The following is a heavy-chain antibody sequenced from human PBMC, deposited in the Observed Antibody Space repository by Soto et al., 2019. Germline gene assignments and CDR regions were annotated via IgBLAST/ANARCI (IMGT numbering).Heavy chain of an antibody. CDR2: VDNSGNT. J-gene: IGHJ5*02. D-gene: IGHD6-25*01. CDR3: ARGRISAAANWFDP. V-gene: IGHV4-59*01. CDR1: SGSISTYY. Sequence: QVQLQESGPGLVKPSETLSLTCTVSSGSISTYYWSWIRRPPGKGLEWIGCVDNSGNTDYNPSLKSRVTISVHTSKNQFSLKMNSMTAADTAVYYCARGRISAAANWFDPWGQGTLVTVSS.